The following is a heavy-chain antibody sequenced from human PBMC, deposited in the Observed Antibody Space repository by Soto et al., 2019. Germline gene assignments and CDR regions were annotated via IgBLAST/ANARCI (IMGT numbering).Heavy chain of an antibody. V-gene: IGHV4-31*03. Sequence: QVQLQESGPGLVKPSQTLSLTCTVSGGSISSGGYYWSWIRQHPGKGLEWIGYIYYSGSTYSNPSLKSRVTISVDTSKNQFSLKLSSVTAADTAVYYCAREKPYYDILTGYSGIFDYWGQGTLVTVSS. CDR2: IYYSGST. D-gene: IGHD3-9*01. J-gene: IGHJ4*02. CDR1: GGSISSGGYY. CDR3: AREKPYYDILTGYSGIFDY.